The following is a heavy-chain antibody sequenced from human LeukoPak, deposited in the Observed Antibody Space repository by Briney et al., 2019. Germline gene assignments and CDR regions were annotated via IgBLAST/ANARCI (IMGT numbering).Heavy chain of an antibody. D-gene: IGHD6-19*01. J-gene: IGHJ4*02. Sequence: GGSLRLSCAASGFTFSSYDMHWVRHATGKGLEWVSAIGTAGDTYYPGSVKGRFTISRENAKNSLYLQMNSLRAGDTAVYYCLAYSSGREGSSYWGQGTLVTVSS. CDR3: LAYSSGREGSSY. CDR1: GFTFSSYD. CDR2: IGTAGDT. V-gene: IGHV3-13*01.